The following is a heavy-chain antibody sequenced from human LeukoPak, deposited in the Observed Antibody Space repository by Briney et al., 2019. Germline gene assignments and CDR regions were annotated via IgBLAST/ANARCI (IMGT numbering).Heavy chain of an antibody. CDR2: INPNSGGT. Sequence: ASVKVSCKASGYTFTGYYMHWVRQAPGQGLEWMGWINPNSGGTNYAQKFQGRVTMTRDTSITTAYMDLSRLRSDDTAVYYCARDWVAAGYDYWGQGTLVTVSS. CDR1: GYTFTGYY. CDR3: ARDWVAAGYDY. V-gene: IGHV1-2*02. D-gene: IGHD6-13*01. J-gene: IGHJ4*02.